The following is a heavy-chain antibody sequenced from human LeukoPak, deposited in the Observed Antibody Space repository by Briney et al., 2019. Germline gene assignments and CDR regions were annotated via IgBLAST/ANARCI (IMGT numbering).Heavy chain of an antibody. V-gene: IGHV3-43*02. CDR1: GFTFHDYS. J-gene: IGHJ4*02. D-gene: IGHD6-19*01. CDR2: IIGDGGSA. CDR3: AKEGPTAVAGYFDY. Sequence: GGSLRLSCAASGFTFHDYSIHWVRQVPGKGLEWVSLIIGDGGSAYYADSVKGRFTISRDNSKNSLYLQMNSLRTDDTALYYCAKEGPTAVAGYFDYWGRGTLVTVSS.